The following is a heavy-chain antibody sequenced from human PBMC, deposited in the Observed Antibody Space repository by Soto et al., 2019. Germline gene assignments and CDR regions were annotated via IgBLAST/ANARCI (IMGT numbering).Heavy chain of an antibody. CDR3: ARGASGWYADLDY. Sequence: EVQLVESGGDLIQPGGSLRLSCAASGFTFDNYDMQWVRQPIGKGLEWVAAIGTTGDAYYPASVKGRFIISRDNAKNSLYLEIKSLGAGETAVYYCARGASGWYADLDYWGHGTLVTGS. D-gene: IGHD6-19*01. V-gene: IGHV3-13*01. J-gene: IGHJ4*01. CDR1: GFTFDNYD. CDR2: IGTTGDA.